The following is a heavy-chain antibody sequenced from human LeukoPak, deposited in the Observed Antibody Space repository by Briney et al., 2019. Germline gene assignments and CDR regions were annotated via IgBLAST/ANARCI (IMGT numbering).Heavy chain of an antibody. CDR2: INQDGSEK. CDR1: EFTFSTYW. CDR3: AAYRVRHLNSLDY. J-gene: IGHJ4*02. Sequence: GGSLRLSCVASEFTFSTYWMTWVRQAPGKGLEWVANINQDGSEKNYVDSVKGRFTVSRDNAKNSLFLQMNSLRAEDTAVYYCAAYRVRHLNSLDYWGRGTLVSVSS. V-gene: IGHV3-7*01. D-gene: IGHD3-16*02.